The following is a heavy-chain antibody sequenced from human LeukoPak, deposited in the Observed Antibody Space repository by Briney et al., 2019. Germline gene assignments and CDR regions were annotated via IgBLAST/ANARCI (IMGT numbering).Heavy chain of an antibody. CDR3: ARNYDSSGYGYYYYGMDV. D-gene: IGHD3-22*01. CDR2: IIPILGIA. J-gene: IGHJ6*02. V-gene: IGHV1-69*04. CDR1: GGTFSSYA. Sequence: GASVKVSCKASGGTFSSYAISWVRQAPGQGLERMGRIIPILGIANYAQKFQGRVTITADKSTSTAYMELSSLRSEDTAVYYCARNYDSSGYGYYYYGMDVWGQGTTVTVSS.